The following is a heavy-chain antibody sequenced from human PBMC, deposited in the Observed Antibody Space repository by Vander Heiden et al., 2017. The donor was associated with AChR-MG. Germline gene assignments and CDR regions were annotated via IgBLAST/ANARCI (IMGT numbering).Heavy chain of an antibody. V-gene: IGHV3-11*01. J-gene: IGHJ4*02. CDR1: GFTFSDYY. CDR2: ISSSGSTI. D-gene: IGHD1-7*01. CDR3: ARDQPTPDRITGTTDY. Sequence: QVQLVESGGGLVKPGGSLRLSCAACGFTFSDYYLSWIRQAPGKGLEWVSYISSSGSTIYYADSVKGRFTISRDNAKNSLYLQMNSLRAEDTAVYYCARDQPTPDRITGTTDYWGQGTLVTVSS.